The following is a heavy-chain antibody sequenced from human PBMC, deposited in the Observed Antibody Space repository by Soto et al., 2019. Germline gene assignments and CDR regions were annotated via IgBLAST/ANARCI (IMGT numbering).Heavy chain of an antibody. CDR3: ARGEQSYYYDSSGYKPIDY. Sequence: SVKVSCKASGGTFSRYAISWVRQAPGQGLEWMGGIIPIFGTANYAQKCQGRATITADESTSTAYMELSSLRSEDTAVYYCARGEQSYYYDSSGYKPIDYWGQGTLVTVS. V-gene: IGHV1-69*13. J-gene: IGHJ4*02. D-gene: IGHD3-22*01. CDR1: GGTFSRYA. CDR2: IIPIFGTA.